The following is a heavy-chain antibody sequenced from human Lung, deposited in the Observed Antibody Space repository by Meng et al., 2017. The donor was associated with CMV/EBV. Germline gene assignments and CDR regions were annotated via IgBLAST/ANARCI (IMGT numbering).Heavy chain of an antibody. D-gene: IGHD3-10*01. CDR3: AKDIAFGGMAIPDD. CDR1: GFTFDSYA. V-gene: IGHV3-43*01. J-gene: IGHJ4*02. Sequence: GESLKISCAASGFTFDSYAMHWVRQAPGKGLEWVSLISCNGGTTYYADSVKGRFSISRDNSKNALYQQLNSLRSEDTAFYYCAKDIAFGGMAIPDDWGQGXLVTVSS. CDR2: ISCNGGTT.